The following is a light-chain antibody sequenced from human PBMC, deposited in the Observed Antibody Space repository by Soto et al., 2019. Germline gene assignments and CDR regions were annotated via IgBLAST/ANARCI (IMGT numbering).Light chain of an antibody. Sequence: EIVLTQSPGTLSLSPGERATLSCRASQTVSTNYLAWFQHKPGQAPRLLIYGASSRATGIPDRFSGSGCGTDFTLTINRLEPEDFAVYFCQQYSDSPLTFGGGTKVEIK. V-gene: IGKV3-20*01. CDR1: QTVSTNY. J-gene: IGKJ4*01. CDR2: GAS. CDR3: QQYSDSPLT.